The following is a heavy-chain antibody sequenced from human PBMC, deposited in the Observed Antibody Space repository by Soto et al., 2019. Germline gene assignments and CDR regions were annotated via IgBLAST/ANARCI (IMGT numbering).Heavy chain of an antibody. Sequence: GAVKVSCKASGYTLTELSMHWVRQAPGEGREGRGGFDPEDGETIYTQKFHGRVTMTEDTSTDTAYMELSSLRSEDTAMYYCATDLXRLIVVVPAATAAAFDIWGQGTMVTVSS. V-gene: IGHV1-24*01. J-gene: IGHJ3*02. CDR3: ATDLXRLIVVVPAATAAAFDI. D-gene: IGHD2-2*01. CDR1: GYTLTELS. CDR2: FDPEDGET.